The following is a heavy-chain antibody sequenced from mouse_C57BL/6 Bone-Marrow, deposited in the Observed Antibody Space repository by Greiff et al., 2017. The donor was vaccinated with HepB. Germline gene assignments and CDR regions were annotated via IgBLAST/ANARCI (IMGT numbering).Heavy chain of an antibody. V-gene: IGHV5-4*03. CDR3: ARGKNWDDWYFDG. CDR1: GFTFSSYA. D-gene: IGHD4-1*01. Sequence: EVKLMESGGGLVKPGGSLKLSCAASGFTFSSYAMSWVRQTPEKRLEWVATISDGGSYTYYPDNVKGRFTISRDNAKNNLYLQMSHLKSEDTAMYYCARGKNWDDWYFDGWGTGTTVTVSS. CDR2: ISDGGSYT. J-gene: IGHJ1*03.